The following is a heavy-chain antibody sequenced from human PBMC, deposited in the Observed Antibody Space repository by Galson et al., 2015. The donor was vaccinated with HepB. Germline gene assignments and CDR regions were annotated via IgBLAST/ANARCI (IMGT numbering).Heavy chain of an antibody. D-gene: IGHD4-17*01. Sequence: SVKVSCKASGYTFTSYYMHWVRQAPGQGLEWMGIINPSGGSTSYAQKFQGRVTMTRDTSTSTVYMELSSLRSEDTAVYYCARASTVTTVGLSSYYYYYGMDVWGQGTTVTVSS. CDR1: GYTFTSYY. CDR3: ARASTVTTVGLSSYYYYYGMDV. CDR2: INPSGGST. V-gene: IGHV1-46*03. J-gene: IGHJ6*02.